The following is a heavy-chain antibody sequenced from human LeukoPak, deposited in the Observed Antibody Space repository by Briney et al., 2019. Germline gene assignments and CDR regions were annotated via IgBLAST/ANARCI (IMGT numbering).Heavy chain of an antibody. J-gene: IGHJ4*02. CDR3: ARVPGDDYYFDY. CDR2: INPNSGGT. CDR1: GYTFTGYY. D-gene: IGHD7-27*01. V-gene: IGHV1-2*02. Sequence: ASVKVSCKASGYTFTGYYMHWVRQAPGQGLEWMGWINPNSGGTNYAQKFQGRVTMTRDTSISTAYMERSRLRSDDAAVYYCARVPGDDYYFDYWGQGTLVTVSS.